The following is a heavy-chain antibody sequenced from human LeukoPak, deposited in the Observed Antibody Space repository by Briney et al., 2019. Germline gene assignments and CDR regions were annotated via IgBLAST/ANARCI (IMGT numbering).Heavy chain of an antibody. V-gene: IGHV4-4*07. D-gene: IGHD2-21*01. CDR1: GGSISSYY. Sequence: SETLSLTCTVSGGSISSYYWSWIRQPAGKGLEWIGRIYTSGSTNYNPSLKSRVTMSVDTSKNQLSLKLSSVTAADTAVYYCAQIGYYYGMDVWGQGTTVTVSS. J-gene: IGHJ6*02. CDR2: IYTSGST. CDR3: AQIGYYYGMDV.